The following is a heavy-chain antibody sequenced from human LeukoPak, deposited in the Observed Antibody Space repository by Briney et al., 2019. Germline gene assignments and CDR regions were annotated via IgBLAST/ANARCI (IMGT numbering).Heavy chain of an antibody. CDR2: INPHSGGT. Sequence: GASVKVSCKASGYXFIGYYMHWVRQAPGQGREWMGWINPHSGGTNSEQNFQGRVTMSRDTSISTVYMELSRLRSDDTALYYCAREGVIGDGYNFFDYWGQGTLVTVSS. D-gene: IGHD5-24*01. J-gene: IGHJ4*02. V-gene: IGHV1-2*02. CDR1: GYXFIGYY. CDR3: AREGVIGDGYNFFDY.